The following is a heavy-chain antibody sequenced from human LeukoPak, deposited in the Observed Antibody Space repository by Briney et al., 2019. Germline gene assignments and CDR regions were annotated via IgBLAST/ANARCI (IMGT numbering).Heavy chain of an antibody. CDR2: ISYDGSNK. CDR3: ARDFKWLRLDY. J-gene: IGHJ4*02. Sequence: GGSLRLSCAASGFTFSSYAMHWVRQAPGKGLEWVAVISYDGSNKYYADSVKGRFTISRDNAKNSLYLQMNSLRAEDTAVYYCARDFKWLRLDYWGQGTLVTVSS. D-gene: IGHD5-12*01. CDR1: GFTFSSYA. V-gene: IGHV3-30-3*01.